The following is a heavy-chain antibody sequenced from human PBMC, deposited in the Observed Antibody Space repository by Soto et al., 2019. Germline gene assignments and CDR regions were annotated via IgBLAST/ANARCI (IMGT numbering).Heavy chain of an antibody. J-gene: IGHJ5*02. CDR3: ARGPLIVITVPNSWFDP. CDR2: IYHSGST. D-gene: IGHD3-10*01. Sequence: KPSETLSLTCAVSGYSISSGYYWGWIRQPPGKGLEWIGSIYHSGSTYYNPSLKSRVTISVDTSKNQFSLKLSSVTAADTAVYYCARGPLIVITVPNSWFDPWGQGTLVTVSS. CDR1: GYSISSGYY. V-gene: IGHV4-38-2*01.